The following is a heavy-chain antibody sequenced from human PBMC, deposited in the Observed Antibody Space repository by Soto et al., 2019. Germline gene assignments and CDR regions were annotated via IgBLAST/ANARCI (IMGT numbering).Heavy chain of an antibody. Sequence: PGGSLRLSCAASGFTFSSYAMRWVRQAPGKGLEWVSAIRCSGGSTYYADSVKCPFTISRSNSKNTLYPQMNSLRAEDTAVYYCARVLGYSSSVLGPWGQGTLVTVSS. V-gene: IGHV3-23*01. CDR1: GFTFSSYA. CDR3: ARVLGYSSSVLGP. CDR2: IRCSGGST. J-gene: IGHJ5*02. D-gene: IGHD6-13*01.